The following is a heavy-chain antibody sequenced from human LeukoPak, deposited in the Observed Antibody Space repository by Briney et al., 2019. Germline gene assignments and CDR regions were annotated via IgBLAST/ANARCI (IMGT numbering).Heavy chain of an antibody. V-gene: IGHV5-10-1*01. D-gene: IGHD5-12*01. CDR1: GYSFPSYW. CDR2: IDPSDSDT. Sequence: GESLKISCQGSGYSFPSYWITWVRQMPGKGLEWMGRIDPSDSDTNYSPSFQGHVTISADKSISTAYPQWSSLKASDTAMYYCARSYSGYDYLDYWGQGTLVTVSS. J-gene: IGHJ4*02. CDR3: ARSYSGYDYLDY.